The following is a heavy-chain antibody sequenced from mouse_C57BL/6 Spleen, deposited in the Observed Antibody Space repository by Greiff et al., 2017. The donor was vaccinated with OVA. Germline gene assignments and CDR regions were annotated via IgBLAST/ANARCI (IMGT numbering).Heavy chain of an antibody. V-gene: IGHV1-50*01. CDR2: IDPSDSYT. J-gene: IGHJ2*01. Sequence: QVQLQQPGAELVKPGASVKLSCKASGYTFTSYWMQWVKQRPGQGLEWIGEIDPSDSYTNYNQKFKGKATLTVDTSSSTAYMQLSSLTSEDSAVYYCARGHYDYGVAFDYWGQGTTLTVSS. CDR1: GYTFTSYW. D-gene: IGHD2-4*01. CDR3: ARGHYDYGVAFDY.